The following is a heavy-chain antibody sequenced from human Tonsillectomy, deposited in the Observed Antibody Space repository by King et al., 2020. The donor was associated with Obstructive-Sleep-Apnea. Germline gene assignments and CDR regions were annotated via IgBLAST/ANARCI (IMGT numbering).Heavy chain of an antibody. CDR3: ARHRYYGSGSTRDYYGMDV. V-gene: IGHV5-10-1*01. CDR2: IDPSDSYT. Sequence: QLVQSGAEVKKPGESLRISCKGSGYSFTSYWISWVRQMPGKGLEWMGRIDPSDSYTNYSPSFQGHVTISADKSISTAYLQWSSLKASDTAMYYCARHRYYGSGSTRDYYGMDVWGQGTTGTVSS. J-gene: IGHJ6*02. CDR1: GYSFTSYW. D-gene: IGHD3-10*01.